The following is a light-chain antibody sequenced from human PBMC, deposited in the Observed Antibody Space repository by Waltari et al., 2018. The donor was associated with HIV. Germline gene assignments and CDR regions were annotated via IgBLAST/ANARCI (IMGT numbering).Light chain of an antibody. Sequence: EIVLTQSPATLSVSPGERAALACRASQSISSNLAWYQQKPGQPPRLLIYAASTRATGVPVRISGTGSGTEFTLTISSLQSEDFAVYYCQQYDDWPRTFGQGTKVEIK. CDR1: QSISSN. V-gene: IGKV3-15*01. CDR3: QQYDDWPRT. CDR2: AAS. J-gene: IGKJ1*01.